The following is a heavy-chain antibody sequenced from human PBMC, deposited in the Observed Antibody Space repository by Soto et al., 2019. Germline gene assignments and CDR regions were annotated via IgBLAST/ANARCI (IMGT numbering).Heavy chain of an antibody. J-gene: IGHJ6*02. CDR3: ARGVGYYDILTGYYYYYGMDV. CDR2: ISAYNGNT. CDR1: GYTFTSYG. Sequence: ASVKVSCKASGYTFTSYGISWVRQAPGQGLEWMGWISAYNGNTNYAQKLQGRITMTTDTSTSTAYMELRSLRSDDTAVYYCARGVGYYDILTGYYYYYGMDVWGQGTTVTVSS. D-gene: IGHD3-9*01. V-gene: IGHV1-18*01.